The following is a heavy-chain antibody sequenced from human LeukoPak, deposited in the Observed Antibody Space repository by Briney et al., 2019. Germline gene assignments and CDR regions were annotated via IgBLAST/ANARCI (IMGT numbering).Heavy chain of an antibody. V-gene: IGHV3-53*01. Sequence: PGGSLRLSCAASGFTVSSNYMSWVRQAPGKGLEWVSVIYSGGSTYYADSVKGRFTISRDNPKNTLYLQMNSLRAEDTAVYYCARGRRDGYNPTHYYFDYWGQGTLVTVSS. CDR1: GFTVSSNY. CDR2: IYSGGST. CDR3: ARGRRDGYNPTHYYFDY. J-gene: IGHJ4*02. D-gene: IGHD5-24*01.